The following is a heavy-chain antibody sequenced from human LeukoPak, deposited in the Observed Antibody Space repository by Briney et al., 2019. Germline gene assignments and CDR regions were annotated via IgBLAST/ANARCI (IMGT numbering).Heavy chain of an antibody. J-gene: IGHJ4*02. D-gene: IGHD6-19*01. CDR3: VGSSGWWGFDY. CDR1: GITFSSYS. Sequence: GGSLRLSCVASGITFSSYSMNWVRQAPGKGLEWVSYISSFSGTINYADSVKGRFTISRDNAKNSLYLQMNSLRAEDTAVYYCVGSSGWWGFDYWGQGTLVTVSS. V-gene: IGHV3-48*01. CDR2: ISSFSGTI.